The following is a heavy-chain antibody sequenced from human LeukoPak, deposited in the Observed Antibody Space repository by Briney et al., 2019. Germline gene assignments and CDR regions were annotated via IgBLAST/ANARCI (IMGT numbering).Heavy chain of an antibody. CDR2: ISSSSSTI. Sequence: GGSLRLSCAASGFTFSSYSMNWVRQALGKGLEWVSYISSSSSTIYYADSVKGRFTISRDNAKNSLYLQMNSLRAEDTAVYYCAYSEAVAGFHFDSWGQGTLVTVSS. CDR3: AYSEAVAGFHFDS. J-gene: IGHJ4*02. V-gene: IGHV3-48*01. CDR1: GFTFSSYS. D-gene: IGHD6-19*01.